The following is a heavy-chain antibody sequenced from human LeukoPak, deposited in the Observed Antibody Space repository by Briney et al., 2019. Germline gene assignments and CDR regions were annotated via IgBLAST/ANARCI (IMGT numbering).Heavy chain of an antibody. D-gene: IGHD1-26*01. CDR1: GGSLSGYY. J-gene: IGHJ4*02. V-gene: IGHV4-34*01. CDR3: AIGRDSGRGDY. Sequence: PSETLSLTCAVYGGSLSGYYWSWIRQPPGKGLEWIGEINHSGSTNYNPSLRSRVTISVDTSKNQFSLKLSSVTAADTAVYYCAIGRDSGRGDYWGQGTLVTVSS. CDR2: INHSGST.